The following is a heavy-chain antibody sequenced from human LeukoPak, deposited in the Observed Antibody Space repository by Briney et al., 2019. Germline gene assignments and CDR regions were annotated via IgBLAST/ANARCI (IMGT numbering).Heavy chain of an antibody. J-gene: IGHJ4*02. CDR1: GFTFSSYA. Sequence: PGGSLRLSCAASGFTFSSYAMSWVRQAPGKGLEWVSAISGSGGSTYYADSVKGRFTISRDNSKNTLYLQMNSLRAEDTAVYYCARDYDFWSGYSPAYYFDYWGQGTLVTVSS. CDR3: ARDYDFWSGYSPAYYFDY. V-gene: IGHV3-23*01. CDR2: ISGSGGST. D-gene: IGHD3-3*01.